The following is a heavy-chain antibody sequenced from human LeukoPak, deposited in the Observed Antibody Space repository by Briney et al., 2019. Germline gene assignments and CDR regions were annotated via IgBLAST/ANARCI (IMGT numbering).Heavy chain of an antibody. CDR2: ISSSTSYI. Sequence: GGSLRLSCAASGFTFSSYSMNWVRQAPGNGLDWVSSISSSTSYIYYADSVKGRFTISRDNAKNSLYLQMNSLRAEDTAVYYCARDQRLGAFDIWGQGTMVTVSS. V-gene: IGHV3-21*01. CDR3: ARDQRLGAFDI. J-gene: IGHJ3*02. D-gene: IGHD3-16*01. CDR1: GFTFSSYS.